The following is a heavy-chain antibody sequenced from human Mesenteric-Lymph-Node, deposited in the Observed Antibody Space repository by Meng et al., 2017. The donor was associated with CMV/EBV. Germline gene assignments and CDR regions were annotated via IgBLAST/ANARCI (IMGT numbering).Heavy chain of an antibody. J-gene: IGHJ6*02. Sequence: SLKISCAASGFTFSSYSMNWVRQAPGKGLEWVAVISYDGSNKYYADSVKGRFTISRDNSKNTLYLQMNSLRAEDTAVYYCARGAPGLGYYYGMDVWGQGTTVTVSS. CDR1: GFTFSSYS. V-gene: IGHV3-30*03. CDR3: ARGAPGLGYYYGMDV. D-gene: IGHD6-19*01. CDR2: ISYDGSNK.